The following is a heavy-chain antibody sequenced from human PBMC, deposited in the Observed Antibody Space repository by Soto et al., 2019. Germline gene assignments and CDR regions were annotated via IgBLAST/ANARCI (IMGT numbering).Heavy chain of an antibody. CDR3: ARAPYGSGTKPYYFDY. J-gene: IGHJ4*02. Sequence: SETLCLTCTVSGGSISSYYWIWIRQPPGKGLEWIGFIYNSGSTNYNPSLKSRVTISMDTSRNQFSLILSSVTAADTAVYYCARAPYGSGTKPYYFDYWGQGTLVTVSS. D-gene: IGHD3-10*01. V-gene: IGHV4-59*01. CDR1: GGSISSYY. CDR2: IYNSGST.